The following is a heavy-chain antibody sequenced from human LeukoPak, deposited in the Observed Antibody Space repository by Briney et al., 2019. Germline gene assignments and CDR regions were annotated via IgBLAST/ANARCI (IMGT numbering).Heavy chain of an antibody. CDR2: IYYTGNT. CDR1: GGSISRSGYY. Sequence: KPSETLSLTCTVSGGSISRSGYYWGWIRQPPGTGLEWIGSIYYTGNTYYNPSLKSRLTFSVDTSRNQFSLKLTSVTAADTAVYYCARGYCSGGSCYWGDYWGQGTLVTVSS. CDR3: ARGYCSGGSCYWGDY. V-gene: IGHV4-39*01. D-gene: IGHD2-15*01. J-gene: IGHJ4*02.